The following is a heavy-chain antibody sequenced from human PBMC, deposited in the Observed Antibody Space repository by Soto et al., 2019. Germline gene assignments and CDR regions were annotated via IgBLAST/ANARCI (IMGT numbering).Heavy chain of an antibody. J-gene: IGHJ6*02. CDR1: GASIRSSDYY. CDR2: FYSGST. V-gene: IGHV4-39*07. Sequence: SETLSLTCSVSGASIRSSDYYWGWIRQPPGQGMEWIGSFYSGSTYYNPSLKSRVTISVDTSKNQFSLRLSSVTAADTAVYYCAGQPTAGSYYDLGSYYYYYAMDVWGQGTTVTVSS. D-gene: IGHD3-10*01. CDR3: AGQPTAGSYYDLGSYYYYYAMDV.